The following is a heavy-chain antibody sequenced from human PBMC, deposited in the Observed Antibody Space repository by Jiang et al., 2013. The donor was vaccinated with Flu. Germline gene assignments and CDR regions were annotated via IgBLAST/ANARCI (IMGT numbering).Heavy chain of an antibody. D-gene: IGHD3-10*01. V-gene: IGHV7-4-1*02. J-gene: IGHJ6*02. Sequence: QSGSELKKPGASVKVSCKASGYTFTSYAMNWVRQAPGQGLEWMGWINTNTGNPTYAQGFTGRFVFSLDTSVSTAYLQISSLKAEDTAVYYCARDRPPYYYGSGSYRVDDGYGMDVWGQGTTVTVSS. CDR3: ARDRPPYYYGSGSYRVDDGYGMDV. CDR2: INTNTGNP. CDR1: GYTFTSYA.